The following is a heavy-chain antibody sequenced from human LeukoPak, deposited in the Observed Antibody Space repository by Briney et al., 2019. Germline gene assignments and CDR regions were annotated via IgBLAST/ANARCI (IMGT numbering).Heavy chain of an antibody. J-gene: IGHJ4*02. V-gene: IGHV3-23*01. Sequence: GGSLRLSCATSGFIFSSYAMSWVRQAPGQGLEWVSAISGSGGSTYYADSVKGRFTISRDNSKNTLYLQMNSLRAEDTAVYYCAKFRSRAASYYFDYWGQGTLVTVSS. CDR1: GFIFSSYA. D-gene: IGHD2-15*01. CDR3: AKFRSRAASYYFDY. CDR2: ISGSGGST.